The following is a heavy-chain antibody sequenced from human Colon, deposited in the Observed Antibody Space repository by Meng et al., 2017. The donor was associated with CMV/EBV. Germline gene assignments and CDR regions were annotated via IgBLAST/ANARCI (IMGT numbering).Heavy chain of an antibody. Sequence: EEWCLGLGKPSIPRSLPGIVLVGSIRIYCFICVRQAPEKGLKWIGYPCYMGISNYNPPLKSRVTISVDTSKNQFSLKLSSVTAADTAMYYCALRGSAAGTFQHWGQGTLVTVSS. D-gene: IGHD6-13*01. V-gene: IGHV4-59*01. J-gene: IGHJ1*01. CDR3: ALRGSAAGTFQH. CDR1: VGSIRIYC. CDR2: PCYMGIS.